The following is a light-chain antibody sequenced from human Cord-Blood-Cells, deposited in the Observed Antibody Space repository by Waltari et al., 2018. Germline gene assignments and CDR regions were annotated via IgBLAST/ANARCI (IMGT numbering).Light chain of an antibody. J-gene: IGLJ3*02. CDR1: NIGSKS. CDR2: YDN. Sequence: SYVLTQPPSVSVAPGKTARITCGGTNIGSKSVHWYQQKPGQAPVLVIYYDNNRPSGIPERFSGSNSGNTATLTISRVEAGDEADYYCQVWDSSSDHWVFGGGTKLTVL. CDR3: QVWDSSSDHWV. V-gene: IGLV3-21*04.